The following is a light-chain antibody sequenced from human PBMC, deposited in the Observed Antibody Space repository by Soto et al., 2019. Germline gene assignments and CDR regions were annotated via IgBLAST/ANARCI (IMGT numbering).Light chain of an antibody. V-gene: IGLV2-8*01. Sequence: QSALTQPPSASGSLGQSVTISCTGTSSDVGGYNYVSWHQQHPGKAPKVMIYEVTKRPPGVPDRFSGSKSGNTASLTVSGLQAEDEDEYYCSSFAGGGNPVLLGGGTKVTVL. CDR3: SSFAGGGNPVL. CDR2: EVT. J-gene: IGLJ2*01. CDR1: SSDVGGYNY.